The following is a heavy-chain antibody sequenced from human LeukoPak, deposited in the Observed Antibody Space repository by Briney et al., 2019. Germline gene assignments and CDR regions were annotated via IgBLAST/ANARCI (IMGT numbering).Heavy chain of an antibody. V-gene: IGHV4-34*01. J-gene: IGHJ4*02. D-gene: IGHD6-13*01. CDR3: ARGVYIAAAQYAY. Sequence: NSSETLSLTCAVSGGSFSGYYWTWIRQPPGKGLEWIGEINHSGSANYNPSLKSRVTISVDTSKNQFSLKLSSVTAADTAVYYCARGVYIAAAQYAYWGQGTLVTVSS. CDR1: GGSFSGYY. CDR2: INHSGSA.